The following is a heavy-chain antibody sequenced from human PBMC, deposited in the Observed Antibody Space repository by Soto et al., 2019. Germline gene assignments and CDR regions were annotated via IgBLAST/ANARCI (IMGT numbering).Heavy chain of an antibody. CDR1: GFSLSTSGVG. J-gene: IGHJ6*02. CDR2: IYWDDDK. D-gene: IGHD6-19*01. V-gene: IGHV2-5*02. Sequence: SGPTLVNPTQPLTLTCTFSGFSLSTSGVGVGWIRQPPGKALEWLALIYWDDDKRYSPSLKSRLTITKDTSKNQVVLTMTNMDPVDTATYYCAHIYSSGWYVGMDVWGQGTTVTVSS. CDR3: AHIYSSGWYVGMDV.